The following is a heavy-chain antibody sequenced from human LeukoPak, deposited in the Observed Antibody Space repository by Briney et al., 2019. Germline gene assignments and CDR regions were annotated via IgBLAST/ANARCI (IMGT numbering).Heavy chain of an antibody. CDR2: IYYSGST. J-gene: IGHJ6*03. D-gene: IGHD3-10*02. CDR3: ARSYVYYYYMDV. CDR1: GGSISSYY. V-gene: IGHV4-59*08. Sequence: SETLSLTFTVSGGSISSYYWSWIRQPPGKGLEWIGYIYYSGSTYYNPSLKSRVTISVDTSKNQFSLKLSSVTAADTAVYYCARSYVYYYYMDVWGKGTTVTVSS.